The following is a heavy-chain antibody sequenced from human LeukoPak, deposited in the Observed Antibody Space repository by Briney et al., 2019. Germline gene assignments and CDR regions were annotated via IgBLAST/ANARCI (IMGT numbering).Heavy chain of an antibody. CDR2: FDPEDGET. CDR1: GYTLTELS. Sequence: ASVTVSCKVSGYTLTELSMHWVRQAPGKGLEWMGGFDPEDGETIYAQKFQGRVTMTEDTSTDTAYMELSSLRSEDTAVYYCATFGAPPLRYYYYYGMDVWGQGTTVTVSS. D-gene: IGHD3-3*01. V-gene: IGHV1-24*01. J-gene: IGHJ6*02. CDR3: ATFGAPPLRYYYYYGMDV.